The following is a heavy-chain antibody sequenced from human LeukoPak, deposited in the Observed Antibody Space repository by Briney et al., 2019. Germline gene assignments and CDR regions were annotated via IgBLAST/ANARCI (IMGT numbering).Heavy chain of an antibody. CDR3: AREHTMIVVADRFLDP. Sequence: RASVKVSCKASGYTFTGYYMHWVRQAPGQGLEWMGWIYPNSGGTNYAQKFQGRVTMTRDTSISTAYMELSRLRSDDTAVYYCAREHTMIVVADRFLDPWGQGTLVTVSS. D-gene: IGHD3-22*01. CDR1: GYTFTGYY. J-gene: IGHJ5*02. CDR2: IYPNSGGT. V-gene: IGHV1-2*02.